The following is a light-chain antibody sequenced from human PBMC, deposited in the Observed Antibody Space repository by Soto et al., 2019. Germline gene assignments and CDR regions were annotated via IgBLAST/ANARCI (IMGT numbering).Light chain of an antibody. CDR2: NVS. Sequence: QSALTQPASVSGSPGQSITISCTGTSSDFGAYNYVSWYQQYPGKVPKLLIYNVSNRPSGVSNRFSGSKSGNTASLTISGLQAEDEADDFCTSYTRGSLYVFGTGTKLTVL. CDR1: SSDFGAYNY. J-gene: IGLJ1*01. CDR3: TSYTRGSLYV. V-gene: IGLV2-14*01.